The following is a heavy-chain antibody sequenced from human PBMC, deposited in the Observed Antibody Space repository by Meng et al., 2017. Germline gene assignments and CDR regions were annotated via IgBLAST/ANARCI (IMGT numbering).Heavy chain of an antibody. CDR3: ARVRYYYDSSGYYNASFDY. CDR1: GYTFTSYG. D-gene: IGHD3-22*01. Sequence: ASVKVSCKASGYTFTSYGISWVRQAPGQGLEWMGWISAYNGNTNYAQKLQGRVTMTTDTSTSTAYIELRSLRSDDTAVYYCARVRYYYDSSGYYNASFDYWGQGTLVTVSS. CDR2: ISAYNGNT. V-gene: IGHV1-18*01. J-gene: IGHJ4*02.